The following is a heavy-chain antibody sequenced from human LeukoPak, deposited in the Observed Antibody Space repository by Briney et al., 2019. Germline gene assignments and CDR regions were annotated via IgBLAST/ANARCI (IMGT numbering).Heavy chain of an antibody. Sequence: QPGGSLRLSCAASGFTFSSYAMHWDRQAPGKGREGVAVISYDGSKKYYTDSVKGRFTISRDNSKNTLYLQMNSLRAEDTAVYYCAREAVYGDYPDAFDIWGQGTMVTVSS. J-gene: IGHJ3*02. D-gene: IGHD4-17*01. CDR1: GFTFSSYA. CDR2: ISYDGSKK. CDR3: AREAVYGDYPDAFDI. V-gene: IGHV3-30*14.